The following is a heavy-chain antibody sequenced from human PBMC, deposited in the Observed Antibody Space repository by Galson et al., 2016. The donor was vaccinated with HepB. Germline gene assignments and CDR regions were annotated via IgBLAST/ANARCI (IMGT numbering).Heavy chain of an antibody. Sequence: SETLSLTCAVSGASMNSSNWWTWVRQAPGKGLEWIGEIFQTGTANYNPSFTSRATISVDKSKNQISLRLGPVTAADTAVYYCSRGNLGTTASMAFDYWGQGTLVSVSS. D-gene: IGHD6-6*01. J-gene: IGHJ4*02. CDR2: IFQTGTA. CDR3: SRGNLGTTASMAFDY. V-gene: IGHV4-4*02. CDR1: GASMNSSNW.